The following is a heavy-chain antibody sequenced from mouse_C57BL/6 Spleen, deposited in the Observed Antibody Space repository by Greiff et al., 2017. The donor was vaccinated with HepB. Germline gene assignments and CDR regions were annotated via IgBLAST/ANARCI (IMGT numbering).Heavy chain of an antibody. D-gene: IGHD2-5*01. CDR3: ARSYEVTTNYAMDY. Sequence: QVQLQQPGAELVKPGASVKLSCKASGYTFTSYWMHWVKQRPGRGLEWIGRIGPNSGGTKYNEKFKSKATLTVDKPSSTAYMQLSSLTSEDSAVYYCARSYEVTTNYAMDYWGQGTSVTVSS. CDR1: GYTFTSYW. V-gene: IGHV1-72*01. J-gene: IGHJ4*01. CDR2: IGPNSGGT.